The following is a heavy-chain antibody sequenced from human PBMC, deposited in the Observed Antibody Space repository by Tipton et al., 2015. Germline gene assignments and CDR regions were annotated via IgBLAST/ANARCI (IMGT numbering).Heavy chain of an antibody. CDR3: AKLRGDGSGSYYTPDSSYYAMDV. Sequence: SLRLSCAASGFIFSSYAMSWVRQAPGKGLEWVSVISGSVGSTNYADPVKGRFTISRDNSNNTLFLQMNKVRVEDTAIYYCAKLRGDGSGSYYTPDSSYYAMDVWGQGTTVTVS. J-gene: IGHJ6*02. D-gene: IGHD3-10*01. CDR2: ISGSVGST. V-gene: IGHV3-23*01. CDR1: GFIFSSYA.